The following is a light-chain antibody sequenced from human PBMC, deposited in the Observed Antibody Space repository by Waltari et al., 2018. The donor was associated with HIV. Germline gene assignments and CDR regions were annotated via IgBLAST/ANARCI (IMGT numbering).Light chain of an antibody. V-gene: IGLV3-21*01. Sequence: SSVLTQPPSITVAPGKTATITCGGNNIGNRDVHWYQQKPGQAPILVIYDDDDRPSGIPERCSGSNSDNTATLTINRVEVGDEADYYCQVWDSGSDHVFGSGTTVTVL. J-gene: IGLJ1*01. CDR2: DDD. CDR3: QVWDSGSDHV. CDR1: NIGNRD.